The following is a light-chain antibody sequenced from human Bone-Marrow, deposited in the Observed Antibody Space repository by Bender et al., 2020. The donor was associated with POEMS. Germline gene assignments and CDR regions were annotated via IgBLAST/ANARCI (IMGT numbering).Light chain of an antibody. Sequence: QSALTQAASVSGSPGQSITISCTGASSDFGPYNLVSWYQHHPGKAPKLMIYEVFKRPSGVPDRFSGSKSGNTASLTISGLQAEDEADYYCSSYTSSRTLIFGGGTKLTVL. CDR2: EVF. V-gene: IGLV2-14*02. J-gene: IGLJ2*01. CDR1: SSDFGPYNL. CDR3: SSYTSSRTLI.